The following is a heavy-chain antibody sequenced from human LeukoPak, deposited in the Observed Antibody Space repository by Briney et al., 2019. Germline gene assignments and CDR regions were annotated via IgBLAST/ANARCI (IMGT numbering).Heavy chain of an antibody. CDR3: TRGVIVGATTIRLFDY. CDR2: IRSKAYGGTT. V-gene: IGHV3-49*03. Sequence: GGSLRLSCTASGFTFGDYAMSWFRQAPGKGLEWVGFIRSKAYGGTTEYAASVKGRFTISRDDSKSIAYLQMNSLKTEDTAVYYCTRGVIVGATTIRLFDYWGQGTLVTVSS. CDR1: GFTFGDYA. J-gene: IGHJ4*02. D-gene: IGHD1-26*01.